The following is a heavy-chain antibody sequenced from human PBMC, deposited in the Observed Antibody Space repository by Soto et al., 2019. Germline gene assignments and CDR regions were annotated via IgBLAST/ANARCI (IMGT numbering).Heavy chain of an antibody. CDR1: GGSISSGDYC. CDR2: IYYSGST. CDR3: ARVSGNYYDSSGYWFDP. V-gene: IGHV4-30-4*01. Sequence: PSETLSLTCTVSGGSISSGDYCCSCIRQPPWKGLEWIGYIYYSGSTYYNPSLKSRVTISVDTSKNQFSLKLSSVTAADTAVYYCARVSGNYYDSSGYWFDPWGQGTLVTVSS. D-gene: IGHD3-22*01. J-gene: IGHJ5*02.